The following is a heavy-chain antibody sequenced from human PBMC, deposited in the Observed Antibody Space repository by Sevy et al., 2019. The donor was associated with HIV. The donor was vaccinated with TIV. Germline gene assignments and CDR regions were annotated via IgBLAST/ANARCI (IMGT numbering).Heavy chain of an antibody. V-gene: IGHV1-69*13. CDR1: GGTFSSYA. J-gene: IGHJ6*02. D-gene: IGHD5-12*01. CDR2: IIPIFGTA. Sequence: ASVKVSCKASGGTFSSYAISWVRQAPGQGLEWMGGIIPIFGTANYAQKFQGRVTITADESTSTAYMELSSLRSEDTAVYYCAGVPGAQYSGYDRWDYYYYGMDVWGQGTTVTVSS. CDR3: AGVPGAQYSGYDRWDYYYYGMDV.